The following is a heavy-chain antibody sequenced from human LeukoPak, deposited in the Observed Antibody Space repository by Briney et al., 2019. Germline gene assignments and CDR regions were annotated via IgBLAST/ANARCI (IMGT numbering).Heavy chain of an antibody. CDR3: ARGGYCSSTSCRSVVYAGDY. D-gene: IGHD2-2*01. CDR1: GYTFTGYY. Sequence: ASVKVSCKASGYTFTGYYMHWVRQAPGQGLEWMGWINPNSGGTNYAQKFQGRVAMTRDTSISTAYMELSRLRSDDTAVYYCARGGYCSSTSCRSVVYAGDYWGQGTLVTVSS. CDR2: INPNSGGT. V-gene: IGHV1-2*02. J-gene: IGHJ4*02.